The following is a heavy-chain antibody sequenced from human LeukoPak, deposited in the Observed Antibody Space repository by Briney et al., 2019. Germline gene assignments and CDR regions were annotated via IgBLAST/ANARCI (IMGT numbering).Heavy chain of an antibody. CDR2: ISSSSSYI. CDR1: GFTFSSYS. V-gene: IGHV3-21*01. J-gene: IGHJ4*02. CDR3: AREHSSGYGY. D-gene: IGHD6-19*01. Sequence: GGSLRLSCAASGFTFSSYSMNWVRQAPGKGLEWVSSISSSSSYIYYANSVKGRFTISRDNAKNSLYLQMNSLRAEDTAVYYCAREHSSGYGYWGQGTLVTVSS.